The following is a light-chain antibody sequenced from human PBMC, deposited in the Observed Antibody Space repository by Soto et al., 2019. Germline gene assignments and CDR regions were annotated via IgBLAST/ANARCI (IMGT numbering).Light chain of an antibody. CDR2: RAS. J-gene: IGKJ1*01. CDR1: QSISYW. V-gene: IGKV1-5*03. CDR3: QQYYISPGT. Sequence: DIQMTQSPSTLSASVGDRVTITCRASQSISYWLAWYQQKPGKAPKLLIYRASTLESGVPSRFSGSGSGTEFTLTISSLQPDDFAIYYCQQYYISPGTFGQGTKVDIK.